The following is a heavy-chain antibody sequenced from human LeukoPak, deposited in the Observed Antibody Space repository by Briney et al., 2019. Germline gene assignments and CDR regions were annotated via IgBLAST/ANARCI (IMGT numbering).Heavy chain of an antibody. CDR3: TRWDCTTTGCYPFDY. Sequence: GGSLRLSCAASGFTFSGSAIHWVRQASGKGLEWVGRIRDKANSYATAYIASVKGRFTISRDDSKNTAYLQMSSLKTEDMAVYYCTRWDCTTTGCYPFDYWGQGTLVTVSS. CDR1: GFTFSGSA. D-gene: IGHD2-2*01. CDR2: IRDKANSYAT. J-gene: IGHJ4*02. V-gene: IGHV3-73*01.